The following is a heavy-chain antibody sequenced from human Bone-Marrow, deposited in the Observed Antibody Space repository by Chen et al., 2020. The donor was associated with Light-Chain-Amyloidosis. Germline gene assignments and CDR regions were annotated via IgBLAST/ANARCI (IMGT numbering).Heavy chain of an antibody. CDR3: ARRRDGYNFDY. CDR2: IYPDDSDA. CDR1: EYTFPNYW. D-gene: IGHD5-12*01. Sequence: EVQLEQSGPEVKKPGESLKISCKGPEYTFPNYWIGWVRQMHGKGLEWMGVIYPDDSDARYSPSFEGQVTISADKSITTAYLQWRSLKASDTAMYYCARRRDGYNFDYWGQGTLVTVSS. J-gene: IGHJ4*02. V-gene: IGHV5-51*01.